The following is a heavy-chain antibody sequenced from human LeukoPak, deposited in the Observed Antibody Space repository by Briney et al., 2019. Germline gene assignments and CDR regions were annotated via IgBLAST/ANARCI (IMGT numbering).Heavy chain of an antibody. CDR2: ISYDGSHK. CDR1: GFTFSDYY. J-gene: IGHJ4*02. CDR3: AKDRGFSYASGSSELDY. V-gene: IGHV3-30*18. D-gene: IGHD3-10*01. Sequence: GGSLRLSCAASGFTFSDYYMSWIRLAPGKGLEWVAVISYDGSHKYYADSVQGRLSISRDNSRNTVYLQMNGLRDEDTAIYYCAKDRGFSYASGSSELDYWGQGTLVTVSS.